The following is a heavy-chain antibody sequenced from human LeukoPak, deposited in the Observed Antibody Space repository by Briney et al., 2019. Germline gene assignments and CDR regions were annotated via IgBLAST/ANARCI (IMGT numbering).Heavy chain of an antibody. D-gene: IGHD6-13*01. CDR1: GFTFSSYA. CDR2: ISYDGSNK. Sequence: GGSLRLSCAASGFTFSSYAMHWVRQAPGKGLEWVAVISYDGSNKYYADSVKGRFTISRDNSKNTLYLQMNSLRAEDTAVYYCARDRGPGIAAAGIEVWDAFDIWGQGTMVTVSS. J-gene: IGHJ3*02. CDR3: ARDRGPGIAAAGIEVWDAFDI. V-gene: IGHV3-30-3*01.